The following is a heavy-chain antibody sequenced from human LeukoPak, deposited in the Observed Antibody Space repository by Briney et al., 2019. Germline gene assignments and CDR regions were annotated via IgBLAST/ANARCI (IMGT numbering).Heavy chain of an antibody. D-gene: IGHD3-22*01. CDR1: GYTLTELS. V-gene: IGHV1-24*01. CDR2: FDPEDGET. CDR3: ARRVHYYDSSGYYED. Sequence: ASVKVSCKVSGYTLTELSMHWVRQAPGKGLEWMGGFDPEDGETIYAQKFQGRVTMTRDTSTSTVYMELSSLRSEDTAVYYCARRVHYYDSSGYYEDWGQGTLVTVSS. J-gene: IGHJ4*02.